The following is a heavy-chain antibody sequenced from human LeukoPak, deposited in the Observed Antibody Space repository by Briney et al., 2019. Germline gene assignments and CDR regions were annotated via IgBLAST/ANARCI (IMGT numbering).Heavy chain of an antibody. CDR1: GFTFSSYW. CDR2: IKQDGSEK. J-gene: IGHJ6*03. Sequence: GGSLRLSCAASGFTFSSYWMSWVRQAPGKGLEWVANIKQDGSEKYYADSVKGRFTISRDNAKNSLYLQMNSLRAEDTAVYYCARVENLRYSDWLRTIYYYYYYMDVWGKGTTVTVSS. CDR3: ARVENLRYSDWLRTIYYYYYYMDV. V-gene: IGHV3-7*01. D-gene: IGHD3-9*01.